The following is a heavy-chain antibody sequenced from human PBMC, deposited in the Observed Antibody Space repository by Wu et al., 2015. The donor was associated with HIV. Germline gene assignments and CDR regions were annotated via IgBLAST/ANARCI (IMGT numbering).Heavy chain of an antibody. CDR1: GYTFTSYY. Sequence: QVQLVQSGAEVKKPGASVKVSCKASGYTFTSYYMHWVRQAPGQGLEWMGIINPSGGSTSYAQKFQGRVTMTRDTSTSTVYMELSRLRSDDTAVYYCARVFGSGSYSSDAFDIWGQGTMVTVSS. V-gene: IGHV1-46*01. CDR2: INPSGGST. D-gene: IGHD3-10*01. J-gene: IGHJ3*02. CDR3: ARVFGSGSYSSDAFDI.